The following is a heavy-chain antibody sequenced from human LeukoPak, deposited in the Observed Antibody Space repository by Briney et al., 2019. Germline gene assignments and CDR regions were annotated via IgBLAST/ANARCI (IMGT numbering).Heavy chain of an antibody. CDR1: GFTLSSYW. Sequence: GGSLRLSCAASGFTLSSYWMHWVRQAPGKGLVWVSRINSDGSSTSYADSVKGRFTISRDNAKNTLYLRMNSLRAEDTAVYYCARVLLYSGYVNFDYWGQGTLVTVSS. CDR2: INSDGSST. CDR3: ARVLLYSGYVNFDY. V-gene: IGHV3-74*01. D-gene: IGHD5-12*01. J-gene: IGHJ4*02.